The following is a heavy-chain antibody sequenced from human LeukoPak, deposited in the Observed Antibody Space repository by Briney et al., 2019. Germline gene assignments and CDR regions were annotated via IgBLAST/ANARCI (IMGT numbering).Heavy chain of an antibody. CDR2: IYPGDSDT. J-gene: IGHJ6*03. CDR3: ARHFASYGHGSYYYYYMDV. Sequence: GESLKISCKGSGYSFTSYWIGWVRQMPGKGLEWMGIIYPGDSDTRYSPSFQGQVTISADKSISTAYLQWSSLKASDTAMYYCARHFASYGHGSYYYYYMDVWGKGTTVTVSS. D-gene: IGHD5-18*01. CDR1: GYSFTSYW. V-gene: IGHV5-51*01.